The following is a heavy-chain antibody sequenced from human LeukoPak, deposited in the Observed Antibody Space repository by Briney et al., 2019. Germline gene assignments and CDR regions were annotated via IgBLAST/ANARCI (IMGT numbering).Heavy chain of an antibody. V-gene: IGHV3-7*04. D-gene: IGHD5-18*01. J-gene: IGHJ3*02. CDR3: ARGTAMVRDAFDI. Sequence: GGSLRLSCAASGFTFSSYWMSWVRQAPGKGLEGVANIKQDGSEKYYVDSVKGRFTISRDNAKNSLYLQMNSLRAEDTAVYYCARGTAMVRDAFDIWGQGTMVTVSS. CDR1: GFTFSSYW. CDR2: IKQDGSEK.